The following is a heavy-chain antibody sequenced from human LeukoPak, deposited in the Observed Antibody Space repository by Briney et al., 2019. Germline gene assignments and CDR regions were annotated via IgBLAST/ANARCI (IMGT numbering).Heavy chain of an antibody. D-gene: IGHD5-24*01. CDR3: TRVGYIDEGIDY. CDR2: IKQDGSKK. V-gene: IGHV3-7*04. CDR1: GFTFSNYM. J-gene: IGHJ4*02. Sequence: GGSLRLSCAASGFTFSNYMMHWVRQAPGKGLEWVANIKQDGSKKSYVDSVKGRFTISRDNAKNSLYLQMNSLRAEDTAIYYCTRVGYIDEGIDYWGQGTLVTVSS.